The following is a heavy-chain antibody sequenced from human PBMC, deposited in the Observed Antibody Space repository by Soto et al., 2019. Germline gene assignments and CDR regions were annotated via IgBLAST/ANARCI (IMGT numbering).Heavy chain of an antibody. D-gene: IGHD6-19*01. V-gene: IGHV4-39*01. CDR2: IYYSGST. Sequence: QLQLQESGPGLVKPSETLSLTCTVSGGSISSSSYYWGWIRQPPGKGLEWIGSIYYSGSTYYNPSLKSRVTISVDTSKNQFSLKLSSVTAADTAVYYCARHRGQWLDLFDYWGQGTLVTVSS. CDR1: GGSISSSSYY. CDR3: ARHRGQWLDLFDY. J-gene: IGHJ4*02.